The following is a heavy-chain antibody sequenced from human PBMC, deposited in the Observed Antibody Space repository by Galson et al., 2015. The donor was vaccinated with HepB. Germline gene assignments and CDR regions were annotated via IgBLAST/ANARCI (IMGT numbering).Heavy chain of an antibody. J-gene: IGHJ4*02. CDR2: IHHSGST. Sequence: ETLSLTCAVYGGSFSDYHWSWVRQPPGKGLEWIGEIHHSGSTNYNPSLKSRVTTSVDTSKKYFSLRLSSVTAADTAVYYCARGLNSRYFDNWGQGTLVTVSS. CDR1: GGSFSDYH. D-gene: IGHD6-13*01. CDR3: ARGLNSRYFDN. V-gene: IGHV4-34*01.